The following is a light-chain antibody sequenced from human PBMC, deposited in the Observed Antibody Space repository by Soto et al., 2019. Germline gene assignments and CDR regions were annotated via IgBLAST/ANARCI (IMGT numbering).Light chain of an antibody. Sequence: DIQMTQSPSSLSASVGDRVTITCRASQSISSYLNWYQQKPGKAPKVLIYAASTLQSGVPSRFSGSGSGTEFTLTVSSLQPDDFATYYCQQYNSYSVTFGQGTKVDIK. V-gene: IGKV1-16*01. CDR1: QSISSY. CDR3: QQYNSYSVT. J-gene: IGKJ1*01. CDR2: AAS.